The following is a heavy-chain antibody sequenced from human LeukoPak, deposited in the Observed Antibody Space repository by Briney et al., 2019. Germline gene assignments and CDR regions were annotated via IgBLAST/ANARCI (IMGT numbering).Heavy chain of an antibody. V-gene: IGHV1-2*02. J-gene: IGHJ6*02. D-gene: IGHD3-10*01. Sequence: ASVKVSCEASGYTFTGYYMHWVRQAPGQGLEWMGWINPNSGGTNYAQKFQGRVTMTRDTSISTAYMELSRLRSDDTAVYYCARVRAVPWVGGGMDVWGQGTTVTVSS. CDR2: INPNSGGT. CDR1: GYTFTGYY. CDR3: ARVRAVPWVGGGMDV.